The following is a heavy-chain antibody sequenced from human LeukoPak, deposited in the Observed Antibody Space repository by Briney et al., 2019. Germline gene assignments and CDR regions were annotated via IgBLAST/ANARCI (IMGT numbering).Heavy chain of an antibody. CDR3: ARGHNNYDY. D-gene: IGHD4-11*01. CDR1: GGSISSYY. Sequence: SETLSLTCTVSGGSISSYYWTWIRQPPGKGLEWIGYIYYSGSTNYNPSLKSRVAISVDTSKNQFSLKLNSVTAADTAVYYCARGHNNYDYWGQGTLSPSPQ. CDR2: IYYSGST. V-gene: IGHV4-59*01. J-gene: IGHJ4*02.